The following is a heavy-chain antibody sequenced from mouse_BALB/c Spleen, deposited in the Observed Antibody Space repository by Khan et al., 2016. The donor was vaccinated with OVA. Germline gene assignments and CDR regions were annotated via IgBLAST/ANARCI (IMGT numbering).Heavy chain of an antibody. CDR3: TRHGYVAWFAY. Sequence: IQLVQSGPELMKPGASVKISCKASGYSFTSYYIHWVKQSHGKSLEWIGYVDPFNGGTSYNQKFKGKATLTVDKSSSTAYMHLSSLTSEDSVVYYCTRHGYVAWFAYWGQGTLGTVSA. D-gene: IGHD2-2*01. CDR2: VDPFNGGT. CDR1: GYSFTSYY. V-gene: IGHV1S135*01. J-gene: IGHJ3*01.